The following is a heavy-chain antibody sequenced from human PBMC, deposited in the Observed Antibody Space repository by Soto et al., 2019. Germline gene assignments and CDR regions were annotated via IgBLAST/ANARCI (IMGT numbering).Heavy chain of an antibody. J-gene: IGHJ4*02. CDR1: GFTFSAVY. Sequence: QVQLEESGGGLVKPGGSLRLSCAASGFTFSAVYMSWIRQAPNKGLEYISYISSSGTSANYADSVKGRFTISRDNAKNSLYLQMNSLRAEDTAVYYCARDRGAVTGPYFDYWGQGPLVTVSS. CDR2: ISSSGTSA. CDR3: ARDRGAVTGPYFDY. D-gene: IGHD6-19*01. V-gene: IGHV3-11*05.